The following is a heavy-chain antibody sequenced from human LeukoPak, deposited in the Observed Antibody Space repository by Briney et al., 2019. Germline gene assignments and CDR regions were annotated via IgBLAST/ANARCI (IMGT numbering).Heavy chain of an antibody. CDR3: ASILDFWSGRADWFDP. D-gene: IGHD3-3*01. Sequence: SVKVSCKASGGTFSSYAISWVRQAPEQGLEWMGRIIPILGIANYAQKFQGRVTITADKSTGTAYMELSSLRSEDTAVYYCASILDFWSGRADWFDPWGQGTLVTVSS. V-gene: IGHV1-69*04. J-gene: IGHJ5*02. CDR1: GGTFSSYA. CDR2: IIPILGIA.